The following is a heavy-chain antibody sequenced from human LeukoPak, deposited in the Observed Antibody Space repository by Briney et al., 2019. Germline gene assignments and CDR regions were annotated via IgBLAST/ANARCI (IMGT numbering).Heavy chain of an antibody. Sequence: SETLSLTCTVSGGSISSYYWSWIRQPPGKGLEWIGYIYYSGSTNYNPSLKSRVTISVDTSKNQFSLKLTSVTAADTAVYYCARIPQDERSGYYPREGIYFDSWGQGTLVTVS. J-gene: IGHJ4*02. CDR1: GGSISSYY. D-gene: IGHD3-22*01. V-gene: IGHV4-59*08. CDR3: ARIPQDERSGYYPREGIYFDS. CDR2: IYYSGST.